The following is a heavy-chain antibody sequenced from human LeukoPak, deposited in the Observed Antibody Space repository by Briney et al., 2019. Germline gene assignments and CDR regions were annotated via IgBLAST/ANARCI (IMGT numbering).Heavy chain of an antibody. CDR2: IYYSGST. J-gene: IGHJ4*02. Sequence: PSETLSLTCTVSGGSISSSSYYWGWIRQPPGKGLEWIGSIYYSGSTYYNPSLKSRVTISVDTSKNQFSLKLSSVTAADTAVYYCARIQIGPGSSYSDYFDYWGQGTLVTVSS. D-gene: IGHD3-10*01. CDR3: ARIQIGPGSSYSDYFDY. V-gene: IGHV4-39*07. CDR1: GGSISSSSYY.